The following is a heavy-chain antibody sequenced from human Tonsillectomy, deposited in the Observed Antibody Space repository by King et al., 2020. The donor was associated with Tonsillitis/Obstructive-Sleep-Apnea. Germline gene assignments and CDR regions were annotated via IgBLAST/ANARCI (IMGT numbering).Heavy chain of an antibody. V-gene: IGHV3-33*01. J-gene: IGHJ3*01. CDR2: IWYDGGNK. D-gene: IGHD2-2*01. Sequence: VQLVESGGGVVQPGRSLRLSCAASGFTFSSYGMHWVRQAPGKGLEWVAVIWYDGGNKYYADSVKGRFTISRDNSKNALYLQMDSLRAEDTALYYCARDRKGSSTTFNNWGQGTMVTVSS. CDR1: GFTFSSYG. CDR3: ARDRKGSSTTFNN.